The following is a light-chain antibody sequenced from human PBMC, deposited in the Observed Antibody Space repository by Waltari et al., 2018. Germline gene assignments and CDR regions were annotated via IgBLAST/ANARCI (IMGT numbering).Light chain of an antibody. CDR3: QKYGTRPAT. V-gene: IGKV3-20*01. CDR1: QSVGRT. Sequence: SCRASQSVGRTLAWYQQRPGQAPRLLIYDASTSATGIPDRFSGSGSGTDFSLTISRLEPEDFAVYYCQKYGTRPATFGQGTKVEVK. J-gene: IGKJ1*01. CDR2: DAS.